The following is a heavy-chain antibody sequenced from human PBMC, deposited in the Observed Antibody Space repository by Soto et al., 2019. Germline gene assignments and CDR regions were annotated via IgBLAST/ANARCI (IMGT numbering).Heavy chain of an antibody. CDR1: GYTFTGYY. Sequence: QVQLVQSGAEVKKPGASVKVSCKASGYTFTGYYMHWVRQAPGQGLERMGWINPNSGGTNYAQKFQGWVTMTRDTSISTAYMELSRLRSDDTAVYYCARMGIAVAGNYYYYGMDVWGQGTTVTVSS. V-gene: IGHV1-2*04. CDR3: ARMGIAVAGNYYYYGMDV. CDR2: INPNSGGT. J-gene: IGHJ6*02. D-gene: IGHD6-19*01.